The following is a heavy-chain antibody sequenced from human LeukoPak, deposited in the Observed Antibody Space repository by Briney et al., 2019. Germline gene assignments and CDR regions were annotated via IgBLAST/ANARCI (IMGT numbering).Heavy chain of an antibody. D-gene: IGHD5-18*01. CDR2: IRSKAYGGTT. J-gene: IGHJ3*02. Sequence: GGSLRLSCTAFGFTVGDYAMSWVRQAPGEGREWVVFIRSKAYGGTTEYAASVKDRFTISRNDSKSIAYLQINSLKPEDTALYYCTRVGSFYTAVAYDAFDIWGQGTMVSVSS. V-gene: IGHV3-49*04. CDR1: GFTVGDYA. CDR3: TRVGSFYTAVAYDAFDI.